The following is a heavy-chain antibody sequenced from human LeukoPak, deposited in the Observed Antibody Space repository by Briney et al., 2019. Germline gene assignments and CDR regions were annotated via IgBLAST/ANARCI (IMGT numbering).Heavy chain of an antibody. CDR3: AKYTGRRAFDM. Sequence: GGSLRLSCAASGLTFSSFGMSWVRQAPGKGLEWVSHISGSGTTTYYADSVKGRFTITRDNSKNTLYLQMNSLRAEDTAVYYCAKYTGRRAFDMWGQGTMVTVSS. CDR1: GLTFSSFG. CDR2: ISGSGTTT. V-gene: IGHV3-23*01. D-gene: IGHD7-27*01. J-gene: IGHJ3*02.